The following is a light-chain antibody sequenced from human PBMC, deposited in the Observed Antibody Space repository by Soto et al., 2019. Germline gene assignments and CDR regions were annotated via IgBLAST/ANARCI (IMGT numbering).Light chain of an antibody. V-gene: IGLV2-14*01. CDR1: SGDIGAYNY. J-gene: IGLJ2*01. CDR2: EVS. CDR3: ASYTGTSTDVL. Sequence: QSALTQPASVSGSPGQSITISCAGTSGDIGAYNYVSWYQQHPGRAPKLMLYEVSHRPSGVSNRFSGSKSANTASLTISGLQPEDEADYYCASYTGTSTDVLFGGGTKLTVL.